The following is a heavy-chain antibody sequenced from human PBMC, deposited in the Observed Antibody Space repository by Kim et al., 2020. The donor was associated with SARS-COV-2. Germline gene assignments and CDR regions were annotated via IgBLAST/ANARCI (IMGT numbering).Heavy chain of an antibody. Sequence: ASVKVSCKASGYTFSNYAMHWVRQAPGQRLEWMGWINAGSGNTEYSQKFQGRLIITRATSASTAYMELRSLRSEDTAVYYCARGGAVLRFLEWLSSYFDY. J-gene: IGHJ4*01. CDR2: INAGSGNT. CDR3: ARGGAVLRFLEWLSSYFDY. CDR1: GYTFSNYA. V-gene: IGHV1-3*01. D-gene: IGHD3-3*01.